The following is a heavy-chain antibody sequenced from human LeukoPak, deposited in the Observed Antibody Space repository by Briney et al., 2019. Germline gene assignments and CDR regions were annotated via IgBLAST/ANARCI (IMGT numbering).Heavy chain of an antibody. CDR3: ARLDSSGYYYLFDY. V-gene: IGHV4-59*08. Sequence: SETLSLTCTVSGGSISSYYWSWIRQPPGKGLEWIGYIYYSGSTNYNPSLKSRVTISVDTSKNQFSLKLSSVTAADTAVYYCARLDSSGYYYLFDYWGQGTLVTVSS. CDR1: GGSISSYY. D-gene: IGHD3-22*01. J-gene: IGHJ4*02. CDR2: IYYSGST.